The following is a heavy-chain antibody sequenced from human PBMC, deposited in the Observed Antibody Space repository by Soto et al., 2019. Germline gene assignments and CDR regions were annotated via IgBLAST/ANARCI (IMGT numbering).Heavy chain of an antibody. CDR3: ARLECSSTSCYGSADS. CDR1: GYSFTSYW. Sequence: GESLKISCKGSGYSFTSYWISWVRQMPGKGLEWMGRIDPSDSYTNYSPSFQGHVTISADKSISTAYLQWSSLKASDTAMYYCARLECSSTSCYGSADSWGQGTLVTVSS. V-gene: IGHV5-10-1*01. D-gene: IGHD2-2*01. J-gene: IGHJ5*01. CDR2: IDPSDSYT.